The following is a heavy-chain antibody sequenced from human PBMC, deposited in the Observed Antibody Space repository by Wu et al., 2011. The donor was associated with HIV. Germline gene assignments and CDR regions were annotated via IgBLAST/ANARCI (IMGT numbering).Heavy chain of an antibody. CDR2: IIPIFGAT. Sequence: QVQLVQSGAEVKKPGSSVKVSCKASGDTFNNYAISWVRQAPGQGLEWMGRIIPIFGATNSAQKFRGRVTISADDSTSTVYMELRSLRSDDTAVYYCARDKWDAGGYYYDWGQGTLVTVSS. V-gene: IGHV1-69*15. D-gene: IGHD5-12*01. J-gene: IGHJ4*02. CDR3: ARDKWDAGGYYYD. CDR1: GDTFNNYA.